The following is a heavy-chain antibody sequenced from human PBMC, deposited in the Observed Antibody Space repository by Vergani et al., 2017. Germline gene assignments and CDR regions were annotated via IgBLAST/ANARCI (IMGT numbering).Heavy chain of an antibody. J-gene: IGHJ4*02. CDR3: AKDGVYGDPPAD. Sequence: EVQLVESGGGLVQPGGSLRLSCAASGFTFSSYAMSWVRQAPGKGLEWVSTISDSGGSTYYADPVKGRFTISRDSSKNTLYLQMNSLRAEDTAVYYCAKDGVYGDPPADWGQGTLVTVSS. CDR2: ISDSGGST. CDR1: GFTFSSYA. D-gene: IGHD4-17*01. V-gene: IGHV3-23*04.